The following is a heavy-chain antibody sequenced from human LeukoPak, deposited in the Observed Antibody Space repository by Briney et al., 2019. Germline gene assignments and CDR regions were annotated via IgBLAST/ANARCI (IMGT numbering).Heavy chain of an antibody. Sequence: PGGSLRLSCAASGFTFSGYWMHWVRQAPGKGLVWVSRTDGDGSTTNYADPAKGRFTISRDNAKNTLYLQMNSLRADDTAVYYCARAGHSYQPRGVIVYLDYWGQGTLVTVSS. D-gene: IGHD3-10*01. CDR2: TDGDGSTT. V-gene: IGHV3-74*01. J-gene: IGHJ4*02. CDR3: ARAGHSYQPRGVIVYLDY. CDR1: GFTFSGYW.